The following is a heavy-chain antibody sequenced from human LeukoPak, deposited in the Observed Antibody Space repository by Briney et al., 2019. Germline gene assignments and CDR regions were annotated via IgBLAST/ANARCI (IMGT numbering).Heavy chain of an antibody. CDR1: GYTFTGNH. CDR2: TDPNSGGT. D-gene: IGHD3-16*02. Sequence: ASVKVSCKASGYTFTGNHVHWVRQAPGRGLEWMGWTDPNSGGTKYAQKFQDRVAMTSDTSISTAYMELSGLRSDDTAVYFCAKEADIVSFDLWGRGTLVTVSS. CDR3: AKEADIVSFDL. J-gene: IGHJ2*01. V-gene: IGHV1-2*02.